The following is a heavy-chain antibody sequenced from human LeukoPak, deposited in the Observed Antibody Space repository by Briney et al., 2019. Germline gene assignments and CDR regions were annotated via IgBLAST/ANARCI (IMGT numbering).Heavy chain of an antibody. CDR2: INPDGSTT. Sequence: GGSLRLSCVASGFIFSSYNINWVRQAPGKGLEWVSRINPDGSTTTYADSVKGRFTISRDNAKNTVYLQMNSLRVEDTAVYYCARVLSGSWDWFDPWGQGTLVTVSS. CDR1: GFIFSSYN. D-gene: IGHD3-22*01. V-gene: IGHV3-74*01. J-gene: IGHJ5*02. CDR3: ARVLSGSWDWFDP.